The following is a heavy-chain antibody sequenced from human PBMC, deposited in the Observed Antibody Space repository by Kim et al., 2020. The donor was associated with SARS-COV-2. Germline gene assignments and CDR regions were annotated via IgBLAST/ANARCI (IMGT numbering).Heavy chain of an antibody. CDR2: ISYDGSNK. V-gene: IGHV3-30-3*01. CDR1: GFTFSSYA. Sequence: GGSLRLSCAASGFTFSSYAMHWVRQAPGKGLEWVAVISYDGSNKYYADSVKGRFTISRDNSKNTLYLQMNSLRAEDTAVYYCARDSEQPFYYWGQGTLVTVSS. D-gene: IGHD6-13*01. J-gene: IGHJ4*02. CDR3: ARDSEQPFYY.